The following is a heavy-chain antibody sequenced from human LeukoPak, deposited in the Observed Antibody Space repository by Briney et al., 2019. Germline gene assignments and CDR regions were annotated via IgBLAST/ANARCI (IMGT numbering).Heavy chain of an antibody. CDR1: GGSFSGDY. D-gene: IGHD4-17*01. CDR3: ARGYGRFDL. J-gene: IGHJ2*01. CDR2: INHSVGT. Sequence: PSETLSLTCAVYGGSFSGDYWSWIRQSSGKGLEWIGEINHSVGTNYNPSLKSRVTISVDPSKNQFSLKLSSVTAADTALYYCARGYGRFDLWGRGTLVSVSS. V-gene: IGHV4-34*01.